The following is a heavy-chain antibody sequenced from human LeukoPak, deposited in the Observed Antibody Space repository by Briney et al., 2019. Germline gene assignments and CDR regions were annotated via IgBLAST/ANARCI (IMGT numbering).Heavy chain of an antibody. D-gene: IGHD1-26*01. J-gene: IGHJ4*02. V-gene: IGHV4-61*02. CDR3: ARDAASYPYFDY. CDR2: IYTSGST. Sequence: NLSLTCTVSGGSISSGSYYWSWIRQPAGKGLEWIGRIYTSGSTNYNPSLKSRVTISVDTSKNQFSLKLSSVTAADTAVYYCARDAASYPYFDYWGQGTLVTVSS. CDR1: GGSISSGSYY.